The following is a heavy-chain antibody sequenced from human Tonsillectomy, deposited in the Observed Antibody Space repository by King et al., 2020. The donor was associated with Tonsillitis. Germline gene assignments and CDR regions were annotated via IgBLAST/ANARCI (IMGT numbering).Heavy chain of an antibody. CDR2: ISGSGGST. CDR1: GFTFSSYA. D-gene: IGHD3-3*01. V-gene: IGHV3-23*04. J-gene: IGHJ4*02. Sequence: VQLVESGGGLVQPGGSLRLSCAASGFTFSSYAMSWVRQAPGKGLEWVSAISGSGGSTYYADSVKGRFTISRDNSKNTLYLQMNSLRAEDTAVYYCAKVGAREGHYDFWSGYDWGQGTLVTVSS. CDR3: AKVGAREGHYDFWSGYD.